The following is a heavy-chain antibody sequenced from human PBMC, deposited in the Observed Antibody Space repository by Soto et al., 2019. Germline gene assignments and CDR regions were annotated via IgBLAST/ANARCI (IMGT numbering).Heavy chain of an antibody. V-gene: IGHV3-21*01. CDR2: ITSSSGYI. Sequence: EVQLVESGGGLVKPGGSLRLSCAASGFTFSRYNMNWVRQAPGKGLEWVSSITSSSGYIFYADSVKGRFTISTDNAKNSLYLQMNSLRVEDTAVYYCARYSGTYRDYWGQGTLVTVSS. D-gene: IGHD1-26*01. CDR3: ARYSGTYRDY. CDR1: GFTFSRYN. J-gene: IGHJ4*02.